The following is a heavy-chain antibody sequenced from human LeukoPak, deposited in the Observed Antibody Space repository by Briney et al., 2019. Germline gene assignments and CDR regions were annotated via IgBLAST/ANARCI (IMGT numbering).Heavy chain of an antibody. V-gene: IGHV3-48*03. CDR1: RFTFSSYD. Sequence: GGSLRLSCAASRFTFSSYDMNWVRQAPGKGLEWVSYIDSSGSTRYYADSVKGRFTISRDNAKNSLYLQMNSLRAEDTAVYYCAKYDSGYFDYWGQGTLVTVSS. D-gene: IGHD3-16*01. CDR3: AKYDSGYFDY. CDR2: IDSSGSTR. J-gene: IGHJ4*02.